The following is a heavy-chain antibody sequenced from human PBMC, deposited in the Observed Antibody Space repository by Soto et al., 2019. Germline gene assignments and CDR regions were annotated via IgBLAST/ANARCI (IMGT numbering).Heavy chain of an antibody. D-gene: IGHD2-15*01. CDR2: IKEDGSER. V-gene: IGHV3-7*01. J-gene: IGHJ4*02. CDR3: AREEPALYCHGARCSIPHFAY. CDR1: GFTFNTDR. Sequence: EVQLVESGGGLVQPGGSLRLSCAASGFTFNTDRMTWVRQAPGKGLEWVANIKEDGSERFYEDSVKGRFTLSRDNAKNSLFLQINSLRVEDTAVYYCAREEPALYCHGARCSIPHFAYWGQGTLVTVSS.